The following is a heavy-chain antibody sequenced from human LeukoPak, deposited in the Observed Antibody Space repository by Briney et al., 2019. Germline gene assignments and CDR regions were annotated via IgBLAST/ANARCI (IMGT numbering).Heavy chain of an antibody. V-gene: IGHV1-3*01. Sequence: ASVKVSCKASGYTFTSYAMHWVRQAPGQRLEWMGWINAGNGNTKYSQKFQGRVTITRDTSASTAYMELSSLRSEDTAVYYCARVCSGGSCYYYYGMDVWGKGTTATVSS. D-gene: IGHD2-15*01. J-gene: IGHJ6*04. CDR2: INAGNGNT. CDR1: GYTFTSYA. CDR3: ARVCSGGSCYYYYGMDV.